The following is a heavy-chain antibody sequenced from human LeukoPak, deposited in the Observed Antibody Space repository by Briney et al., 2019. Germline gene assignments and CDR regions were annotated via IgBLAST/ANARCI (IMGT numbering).Heavy chain of an antibody. CDR1: GYTFTSYD. J-gene: IGHJ4*02. D-gene: IGHD6-13*01. CDR3: ARASARTRIAAAGTIVY. Sequence: ASVKVSCKATGYTFTSYDINWVRQATGQGLEWMGWMNPNSGNTGYAQKFQGRVTMTRNTSISTAYMELSSLRSEDTAVYYCARASARTRIAAAGTIVYWGQGTLVTVSS. V-gene: IGHV1-8*01. CDR2: MNPNSGNT.